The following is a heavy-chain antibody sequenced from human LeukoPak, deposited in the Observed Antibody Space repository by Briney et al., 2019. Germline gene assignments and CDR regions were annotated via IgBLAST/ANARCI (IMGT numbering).Heavy chain of an antibody. J-gene: IGHJ4*02. Sequence: ASVKVSCKTSGYTFTGYHINWVRQAPGQGLEWMGWINPNSGGTNYAQKFQGRVTMTRDTSISTAYMELSRLRSDDTAVYYCARESRPYCGGDCYLNWGQGTLVTVSP. CDR3: ARESRPYCGGDCYLN. CDR2: INPNSGGT. V-gene: IGHV1-2*02. D-gene: IGHD2-21*02. CDR1: GYTFTGYH.